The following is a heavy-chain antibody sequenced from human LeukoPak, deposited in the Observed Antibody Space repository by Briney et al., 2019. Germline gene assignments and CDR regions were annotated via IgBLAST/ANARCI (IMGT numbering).Heavy chain of an antibody. CDR2: IRYDGSNK. Sequence: GGSLRLSCAASGFTFSSYWMSWVRQAPGKGLEWVAFIRYDGSNKYYAESVKGRFTISRDNSKNTLYLQMNSLRAEDTAVYYCAKDLDILVVPAASPDDYWGQGTLVTVSS. V-gene: IGHV3-30*02. J-gene: IGHJ4*02. CDR1: GFTFSSYW. CDR3: AKDLDILVVPAASPDDY. D-gene: IGHD2-2*03.